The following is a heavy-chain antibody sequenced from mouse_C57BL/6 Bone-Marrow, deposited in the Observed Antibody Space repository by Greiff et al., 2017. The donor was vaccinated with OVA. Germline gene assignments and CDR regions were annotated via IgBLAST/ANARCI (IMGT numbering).Heavy chain of an antibody. J-gene: IGHJ2*01. CDR3: ERRDHFDY. Sequence: QVQLQQPGAELVMPGASVKLSCKASGYTFTSYWMHWVKQRPGQGLEWIGEIDPSDSYTNYNQKFKGKSTLTVDKSSSTAYMQLSSLTSEEAGVYYSERRDHFDYGGQGHTPPVS. V-gene: IGHV1-69*01. CDR2: IDPSDSYT. CDR1: GYTFTSYW.